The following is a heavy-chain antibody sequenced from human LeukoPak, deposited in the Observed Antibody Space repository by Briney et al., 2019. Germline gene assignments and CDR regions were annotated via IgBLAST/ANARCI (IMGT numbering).Heavy chain of an antibody. J-gene: IGHJ4*02. Sequence: GASVKVSCKASGYTFTGYYMHWVRQAPGQGLEWMGWINPNSGGTNYAQKFQGRVTMTRDASISTAYMELSRLRSDDTAVYYCARPIAALGKTLDYWGQGTLVTVSS. CDR2: INPNSGGT. V-gene: IGHV1-2*02. CDR1: GYTFTGYY. CDR3: ARPIAALGKTLDY. D-gene: IGHD6-6*01.